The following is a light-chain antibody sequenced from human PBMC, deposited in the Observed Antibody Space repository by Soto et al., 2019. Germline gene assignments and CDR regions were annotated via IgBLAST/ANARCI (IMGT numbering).Light chain of an antibody. V-gene: IGLV2-14*01. Sequence: SVLIQPASVSGAPGQSITISCTGTSRDVGGSNYVSWYQHHPHRAPKLLIYEVSYRPSGVSSRFSGSKSRNTASLTISGLQAEGEADYYCSSYTSSNTLEVFGVGTKVTVL. CDR3: SSYTSSNTLEV. CDR1: SRDVGGSNY. J-gene: IGLJ1*01. CDR2: EVS.